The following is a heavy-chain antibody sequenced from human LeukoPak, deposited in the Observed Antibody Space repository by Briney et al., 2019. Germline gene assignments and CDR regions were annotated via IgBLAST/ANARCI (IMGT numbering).Heavy chain of an antibody. V-gene: IGHV4-30-4*08. CDR1: GGSISSGDYY. J-gene: IGHJ5*02. Sequence: SETLSLTCTVSGGSISSGDYYWSWIRQPPGKGLEWIGYIYYSGSTYYNPSLKSRVTISVDTSKNQFSLKLSSATAADTAVYFCARAGIDIETAGTIHNWFDPWGQGTQVTVSS. CDR2: IYYSGST. CDR3: ARAGIDIETAGTIHNWFDP. D-gene: IGHD6-13*01.